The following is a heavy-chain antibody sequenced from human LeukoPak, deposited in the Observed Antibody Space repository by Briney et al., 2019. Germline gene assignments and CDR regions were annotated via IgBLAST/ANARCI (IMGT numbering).Heavy chain of an antibody. CDR3: ARNDYGDC. CDR2: ISAIGTTI. J-gene: IGHJ4*02. V-gene: IGHV3-48*03. CDR1: GFTFSSYE. D-gene: IGHD4/OR15-4a*01. Sequence: GGSLRLSCAAYGFTFSSYEMNWVRQAPGKGLEWVSYISAIGTTIYYADSVKGRFTISRDNAKNSLYLQMNSLRVEDTAVYYCARNDYGDCWGQGTLVTVSS.